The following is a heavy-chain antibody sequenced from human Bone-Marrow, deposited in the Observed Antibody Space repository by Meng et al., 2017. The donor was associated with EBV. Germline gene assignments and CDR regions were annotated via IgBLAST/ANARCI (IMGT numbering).Heavy chain of an antibody. J-gene: IGHJ1*01. Sequence: QQQKGGAVLLKLSAALSRTWAVLGGSVSGYYWRWIRQPPGKGLEWIGEINHSGSTSYNQSLKSRVTMSVDTSKNHFSLKLTSVTAADTAVYYCARAALDEYQLLEDWGQGTLVTVSS. D-gene: IGHD2-2*01. CDR2: INHSGST. CDR1: GGSVSGYY. V-gene: IGHV4-34*01. CDR3: ARAALDEYQLLED.